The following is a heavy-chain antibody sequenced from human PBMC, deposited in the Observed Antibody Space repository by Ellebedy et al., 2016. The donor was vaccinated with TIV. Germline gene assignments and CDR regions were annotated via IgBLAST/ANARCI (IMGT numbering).Heavy chain of an antibody. V-gene: IGHV1-46*02. Sequence: ASVQVSCKASAYTFHIYYIQWVRQAPGQGLEWMGIINPSGGATNYAEKFQGRVTMTSDTSTNTVLMELSRLRSEDTAVYYCARGVAYGDLFYYYGMDVWGQGTTVTVTS. CDR1: AYTFHIYY. D-gene: IGHD4-17*01. CDR3: ARGVAYGDLFYYYGMDV. J-gene: IGHJ6*02. CDR2: INPSGGAT.